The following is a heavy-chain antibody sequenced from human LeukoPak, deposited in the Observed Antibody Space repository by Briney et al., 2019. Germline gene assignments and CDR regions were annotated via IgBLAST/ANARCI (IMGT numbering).Heavy chain of an antibody. D-gene: IGHD3-10*01. J-gene: IGHJ4*02. CDR3: ARAKLLRVSGSGSYYSGFFY. CDR2: MNPNSGNT. CDR1: GYTFTSYD. V-gene: IGHV1-8*01. Sequence: ASVKVSCKASGYTFTSYDINWVRQATGQGLEWMGWMNPNSGNTGYAQKFQGRVTMTRNTSISTAYMELSSLRSEDTAVYYCARAKLLRVSGSGSYYSGFFYWGQGTLVTVSS.